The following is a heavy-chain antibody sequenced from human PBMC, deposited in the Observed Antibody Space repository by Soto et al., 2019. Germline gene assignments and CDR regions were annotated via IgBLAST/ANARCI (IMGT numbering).Heavy chain of an antibody. J-gene: IGHJ6*02. V-gene: IGHV3-23*01. Sequence: EVQLLESGGGLVQPGGSLRLSCAASGFTFSSYAMSWVRQAPGKGLEWVSAISGSGGSTYYADSVKGRFTISRDNSKNTLYLQMNRLRAEDTAVYYCAKYLKAGDIVVVVAATYGMDVWGQGTTVTVSS. CDR2: ISGSGGST. CDR1: GFTFSSYA. D-gene: IGHD2-15*01. CDR3: AKYLKAGDIVVVVAATYGMDV.